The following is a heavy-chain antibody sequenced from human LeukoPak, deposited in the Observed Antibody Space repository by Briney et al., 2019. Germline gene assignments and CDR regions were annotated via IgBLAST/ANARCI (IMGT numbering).Heavy chain of an antibody. CDR1: GYTFSSYG. J-gene: IGHJ4*02. D-gene: IGHD3-3*01. CDR2: IYPGDSDT. Sequence: GESLRISCXGSGYTFSSYGIGWVRQMSGKGLVWMRIIYPGDSDTRYSPSLQGQVTISVDTSIGTTYLQWSSLKASDTAIYYCARQNDFRLDYWGQGTLVTVSS. V-gene: IGHV5-51*01. CDR3: ARQNDFRLDY.